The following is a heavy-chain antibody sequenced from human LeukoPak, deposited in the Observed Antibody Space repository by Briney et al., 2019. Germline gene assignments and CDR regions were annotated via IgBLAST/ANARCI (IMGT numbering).Heavy chain of an antibody. CDR1: GFTFSSYS. V-gene: IGHV3-48*01. CDR2: IRSSSSSSTT. CDR3: ASWAGTTAGFSGPFDF. Sequence: GGSLRLSCAASGFTFSSYSMNWVRQAPGKGLEWISRIRSSSSSSTTYYADSVKGRFTISRDDAKNSLYLQMNSLRGEDTAVYYCASWAGTTAGFSGPFDFWGQGTLVTVSS. D-gene: IGHD6-25*01. J-gene: IGHJ4*02.